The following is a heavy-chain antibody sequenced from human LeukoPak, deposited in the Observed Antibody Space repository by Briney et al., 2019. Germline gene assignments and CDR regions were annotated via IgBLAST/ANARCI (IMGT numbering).Heavy chain of an antibody. CDR1: GDNFTSYW. D-gene: IGHD5-24*01. CDR3: ARLGDGYNYY. J-gene: IGHJ4*02. V-gene: IGHV5-10-1*01. Sequence: PGESLKISCKGSGDNFTSYWINWVRQMPGKGLEWMGRIDPSDSYTNYSPSFQGHVTISADKSISTAYLQWSSLKASDTAMYYCARLGDGYNYYWGQGTLVTVSS. CDR2: IDPSDSYT.